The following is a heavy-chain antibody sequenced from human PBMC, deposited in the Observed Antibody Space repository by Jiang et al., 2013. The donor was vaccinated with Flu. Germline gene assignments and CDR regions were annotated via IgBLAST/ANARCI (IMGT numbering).Heavy chain of an antibody. CDR3: ARVGGSSWYLDY. D-gene: IGHD6-13*01. CDR1: GFTFSNYA. J-gene: IGHJ4*02. CDR2: FSHSGDSR. Sequence: RLSCAASGFTFSNYAMSWARQAPGKGLEWVSAFSHSGDSRYYADSVKGRFTISRDNSKNTLYLQMNSLRAEDTAVYYCARVGGSSWYLDYCGQGTLVTVSS. V-gene: IGHV3-23*01.